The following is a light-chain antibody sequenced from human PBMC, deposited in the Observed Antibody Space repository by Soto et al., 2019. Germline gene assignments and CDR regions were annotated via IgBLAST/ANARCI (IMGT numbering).Light chain of an antibody. V-gene: IGLV2-8*01. CDR2: EVT. J-gene: IGLJ3*02. CDR3: SSPAGINNVV. Sequence: QSVLTQPPSASGSPGQSATISCTGTSSDVGAYNYVSWYQQHPGKAPKLMIYEVTKRPSGVPDRFSGSKSGNTASLTVSGLLAEDEADYYCSSPAGINNVVFGGGTKLTVL. CDR1: SSDVGAYNY.